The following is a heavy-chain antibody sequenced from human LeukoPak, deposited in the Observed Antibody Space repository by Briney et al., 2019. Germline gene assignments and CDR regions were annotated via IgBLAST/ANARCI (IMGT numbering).Heavy chain of an antibody. Sequence: SETLSLTCAVYGGSFSGYYWSWIRQPPGKGLEWIGEINHSGSTNYNPSLKSRVTISVDTSKNQFSLKLSSVTAADTAVYYCARLSRDGYKLRNFLDYWGQGTLVTVSS. CDR1: GGSFSGYY. D-gene: IGHD5-24*01. CDR3: ARLSRDGYKLRNFLDY. J-gene: IGHJ4*02. V-gene: IGHV4-34*01. CDR2: INHSGST.